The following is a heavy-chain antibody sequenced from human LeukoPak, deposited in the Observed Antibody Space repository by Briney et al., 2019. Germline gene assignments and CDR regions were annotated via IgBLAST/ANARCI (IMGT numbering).Heavy chain of an antibody. CDR3: ATYGYGAYDM. CDR1: GFTFSNAW. V-gene: IGHV3-15*01. Sequence: GGSLGLSCAASGFTFSNAWMSWVRQAPGKGLEWVGRIKSKTDGGTTDYAAPVKGRFTISRDDSKNTLYVEMNSLKTEDTAVYYCATYGYGAYDMWGQGTMVTVSS. CDR2: IKSKTDGGTT. J-gene: IGHJ3*02. D-gene: IGHD2-2*03.